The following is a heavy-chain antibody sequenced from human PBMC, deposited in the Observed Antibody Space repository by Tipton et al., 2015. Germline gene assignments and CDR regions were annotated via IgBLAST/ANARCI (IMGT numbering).Heavy chain of an antibody. D-gene: IGHD2-21*01. CDR1: GGSISSSSYY. J-gene: IGHJ6*02. V-gene: IGHV4-39*07. CDR3: ARVGYCGGSCFSGYYGMDV. Sequence: TLSLTCTVSGGSISSSSYYWGWIRQPPGKGLEWIGSIYYSGSTYYNPSLKSRVTISVDTSKNQFSLKLSSVTAADTAVYYCARVGYCGGSCFSGYYGMDVWGRGTTVTVSS. CDR2: IYYSGST.